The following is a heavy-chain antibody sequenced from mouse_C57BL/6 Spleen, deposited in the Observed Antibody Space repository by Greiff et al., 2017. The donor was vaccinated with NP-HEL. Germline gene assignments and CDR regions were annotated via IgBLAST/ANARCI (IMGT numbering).Heavy chain of an antibody. Sequence: VQLKESGPGLVKPSQSLSLTCSVTGYSITSGYYWNWIRQFPGNKLEWMGYISYDGSNNYNPSLKNRISITRDTSKNQFFLKLNSVTTEDTATYYCARDYYGSSYLYFDVWGTGTTVTVSS. CDR2: ISYDGSN. J-gene: IGHJ1*03. V-gene: IGHV3-6*01. D-gene: IGHD1-1*01. CDR3: ARDYYGSSYLYFDV. CDR1: GYSITSGYY.